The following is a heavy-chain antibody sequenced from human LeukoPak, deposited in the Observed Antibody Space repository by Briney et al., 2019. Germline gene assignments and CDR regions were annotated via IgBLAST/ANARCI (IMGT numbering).Heavy chain of an antibody. CDR3: APENWFDP. CDR2: IIPIVGST. D-gene: IGHD1-14*01. V-gene: IGHV1-69*04. CDR1: GGTFSSYA. Sequence: SVKVSCKASGGTFSSYAISWVRQAPGQGLEWMGRIIPIVGSTSYAQNFHGRLTITADKSTATAYMELTGLTSEDTAVYYCAPENWFDPWGQGTLVTVSS. J-gene: IGHJ5*02.